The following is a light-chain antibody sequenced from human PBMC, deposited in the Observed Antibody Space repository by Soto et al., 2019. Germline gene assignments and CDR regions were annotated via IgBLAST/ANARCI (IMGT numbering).Light chain of an antibody. CDR3: QQYSSYSRT. J-gene: IGKJ1*01. V-gene: IGKV1-5*01. Sequence: DIQMTQSPPTLSASVGDRVTITCRASQSIRHYLAWYQQMPGKAPKLLIYDASSLESGVPSRFSGSGSGTEFTLTISSLQPDDFATYFCQQYSSYSRTFGQGTKVDIK. CDR2: DAS. CDR1: QSIRHY.